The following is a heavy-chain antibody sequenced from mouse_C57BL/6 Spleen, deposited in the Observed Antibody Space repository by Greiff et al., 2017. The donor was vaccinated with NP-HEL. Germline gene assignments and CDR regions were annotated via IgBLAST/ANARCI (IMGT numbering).Heavy chain of an antibody. Sequence: QVQLQQPGAELVRPGSSVKLSCKASGYTFTSYWMDWVKQRPGQGLEWIGNIYPSDSETHYNQKFKDKATLTVDKSSSTAYMQLSSLTSEDSAVYYGARRGFITTVVATRYFDVWGTGTTVTVSS. D-gene: IGHD1-1*01. CDR3: ARRGFITTVVATRYFDV. CDR2: IYPSDSET. J-gene: IGHJ1*03. V-gene: IGHV1-61*01. CDR1: GYTFTSYW.